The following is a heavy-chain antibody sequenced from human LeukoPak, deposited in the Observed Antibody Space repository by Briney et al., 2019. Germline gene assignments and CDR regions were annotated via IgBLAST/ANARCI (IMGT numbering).Heavy chain of an antibody. V-gene: IGHV3-73*01. D-gene: IGHD3-9*01. CDR3: TRQAVLRYFDWLSLYDY. Sequence: GGSLRLSCAASGFTFSGSAMHWVRQASGKGLEWVGRIRSKANSYATAYAASVKGRFTISRDDSKNTAYLQMNSLKTEDTAVYYCTRQAVLRYFDWLSLYDYWGQGTLVTVSS. CDR2: IRSKANSYAT. CDR1: GFTFSGSA. J-gene: IGHJ4*02.